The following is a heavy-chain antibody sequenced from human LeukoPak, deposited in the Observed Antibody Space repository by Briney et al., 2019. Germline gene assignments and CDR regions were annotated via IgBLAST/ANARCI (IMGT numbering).Heavy chain of an antibody. Sequence: GGSLRLSCAPSVFTVSSNYMSWVRQAPGRGVGWVSVIYSGGSTYYADSVKGRFTITRDNSKNTLYLQMNSLRAEDTAVYYWARCTAMVYVYWGEGTLVTVSS. CDR2: IYSGGST. CDR1: VFTVSSNY. J-gene: IGHJ4*02. D-gene: IGHD5-18*01. V-gene: IGHV3-53*01. CDR3: ARCTAMVYVY.